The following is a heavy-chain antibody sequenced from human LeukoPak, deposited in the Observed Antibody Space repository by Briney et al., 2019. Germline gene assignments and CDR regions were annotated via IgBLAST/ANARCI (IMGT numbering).Heavy chain of an antibody. J-gene: IGHJ4*02. Sequence: GGSLRLSCVASGFTFSSYSMNWVRQAPGKGLEWVSSISSSSSYVYYADSVKGRFTISRDNAKNSLYLQMNSLTAEDTAVYYCARDLEGGIVVTIFDYWGQGTLVTVSS. CDR3: ARDLEGGIVVTIFDY. V-gene: IGHV3-21*01. D-gene: IGHD5-12*01. CDR1: GFTFSSYS. CDR2: ISSSSSYV.